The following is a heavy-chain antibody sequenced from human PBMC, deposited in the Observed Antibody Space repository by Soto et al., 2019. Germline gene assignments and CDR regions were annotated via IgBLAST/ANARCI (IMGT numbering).Heavy chain of an antibody. Sequence: SETLSLTCTVSGGSISSYYWSWIRQPPGKGLEWIGYIYYSGSTNYNPSLKSRVTISVDTSKNQFSLKLSSVTAADTAVYYCARVHSTLRVWFDPWGQGTLVTVSS. CDR1: GGSISSYY. V-gene: IGHV4-59*01. CDR3: ARVHSTLRVWFDP. CDR2: IYYSGST. J-gene: IGHJ5*02. D-gene: IGHD2-2*01.